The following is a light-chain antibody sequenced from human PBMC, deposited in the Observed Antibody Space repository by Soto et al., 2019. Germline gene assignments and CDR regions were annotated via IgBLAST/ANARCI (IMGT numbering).Light chain of an antibody. CDR2: EVS. CDR3: SSYTRTPTPEGV. CDR1: SSDVAGYKY. J-gene: IGLJ3*02. V-gene: IGLV2-14*01. Sequence: QSVLTQPASVSGSPGQSITISCTGTSSDVAGYKYVSWYQQHPGKAPKLMIYEVSNRPSGVSNRFSGSKSGNTASLTISGLPLEDEVDYYCSSYTRTPTPEGVFGGGTKLTVL.